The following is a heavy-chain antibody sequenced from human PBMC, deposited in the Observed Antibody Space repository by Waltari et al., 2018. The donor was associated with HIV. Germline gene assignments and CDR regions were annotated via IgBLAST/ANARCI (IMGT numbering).Heavy chain of an antibody. CDR2: ISYDGSNK. V-gene: IGHV3-30*18. CDR1: GFTFSTYG. Sequence: QVQLVESGGGVVQPGRSLRLSCAASGFTFSTYGIPWVRQSPGKGLEWVAVISYDGSNKYYADSVKGRFTISRDNSKNTLYLQMNSLRAEDTAVYYCAKGGGCSSTSCYCDYWGQGTLVTVSS. D-gene: IGHD2-2*01. J-gene: IGHJ4*02. CDR3: AKGGGCSSTSCYCDY.